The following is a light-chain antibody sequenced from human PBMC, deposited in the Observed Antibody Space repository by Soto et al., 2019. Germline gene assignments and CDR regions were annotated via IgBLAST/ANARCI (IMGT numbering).Light chain of an antibody. V-gene: IGKV3-11*01. Sequence: EIVLTQSPATLSLSPGERATLSCRASQSVSSYLAWYQQKPGQAPRLLIYDASNRATGIPARFSGSGSGTAFTLTISSLEPEDFAVYYCQQRSNWPPITFGEGTRLEIK. CDR1: QSVSSY. CDR3: QQRSNWPPIT. J-gene: IGKJ5*01. CDR2: DAS.